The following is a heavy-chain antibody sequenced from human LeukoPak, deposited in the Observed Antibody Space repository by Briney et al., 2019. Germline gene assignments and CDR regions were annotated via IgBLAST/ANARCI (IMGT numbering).Heavy chain of an antibody. CDR3: ARLGLETYGNSGYYYLDY. Sequence: GESLKISCKASGYSFTNFWIGWGRQMPGKGLEWMGTIYPGDSDTRYGPFFQGQVTISADKSINTAYLQWSSLKASDTAMYYCARLGLETYGNSGYYYLDYWGQGTLVTVSS. CDR1: GYSFTNFW. D-gene: IGHD3-22*01. J-gene: IGHJ4*02. V-gene: IGHV5-51*01. CDR2: IYPGDSDT.